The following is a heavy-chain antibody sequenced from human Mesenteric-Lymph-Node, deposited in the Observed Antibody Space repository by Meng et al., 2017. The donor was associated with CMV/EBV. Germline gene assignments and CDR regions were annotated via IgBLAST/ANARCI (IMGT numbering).Heavy chain of an antibody. CDR1: GFTFSDYY. Sequence: GESLKISCAASGFTFSDYYMSWIRQAPGKGLEWVSYISSSGSTIYHADSVKGRFTISRDNAKNSLYLQMNSLRAEDTAVYYCARFGYCSSTSCYYYGMDVWGQGTTVTVSS. CDR2: ISSSGSTI. CDR3: ARFGYCSSTSCYYYGMDV. J-gene: IGHJ6*02. V-gene: IGHV3-11*04. D-gene: IGHD2-2*03.